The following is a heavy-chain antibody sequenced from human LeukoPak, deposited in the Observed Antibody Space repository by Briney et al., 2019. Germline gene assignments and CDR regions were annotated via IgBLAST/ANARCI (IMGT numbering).Heavy chain of an antibody. CDR3: ARGPQYCSGGSCYSFFYYFDY. V-gene: IGHV1-18*01. J-gene: IGHJ4*02. D-gene: IGHD2-15*01. CDR1: GYTFTSYG. CDR2: ISAYSGNT. Sequence: ASVKVSCKASGYTFTSYGISWVRQAPGQGLEWMGWISAYSGNTNYAQKLQGRVTMTTDTSTSTAYMELRSLRSDDTAVYYCARGPQYCSGGSCYSFFYYFDYWGQGTLVTVSS.